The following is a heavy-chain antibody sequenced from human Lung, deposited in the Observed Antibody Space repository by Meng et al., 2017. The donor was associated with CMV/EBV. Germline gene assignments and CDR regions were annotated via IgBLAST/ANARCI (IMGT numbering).Heavy chain of an antibody. J-gene: IGHJ5*02. Sequence: ESXKISXAASGFSVSNKYLAWVRQAPGKGLEWVSVIYNDGDTHYTNSVKGRFTISRDSSKNTVFLQMNSLRADDTAVYYCARVGYPIGGYFDPWGQGTLVXVSS. V-gene: IGHV3-53*01. D-gene: IGHD2-15*01. CDR1: GFSVSNKY. CDR2: IYNDGDT. CDR3: ARVGYPIGGYFDP.